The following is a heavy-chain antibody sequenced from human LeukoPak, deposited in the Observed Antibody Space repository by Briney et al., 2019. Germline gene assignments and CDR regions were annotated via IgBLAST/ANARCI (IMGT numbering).Heavy chain of an antibody. D-gene: IGHD3-10*01. CDR1: GGSISSYY. CDR2: INHSGST. CDR3: AVGSGSTLDY. Sequence: PSETLSLTCTVSGGSISSYYWIWIRQPPGKGLEWIGEINHSGSTNYNPSLKSRVTISVDTSKNQFSLKLSSVTAADTAVYYCAVGSGSTLDYWGQGTLVTVSS. V-gene: IGHV4-34*01. J-gene: IGHJ4*02.